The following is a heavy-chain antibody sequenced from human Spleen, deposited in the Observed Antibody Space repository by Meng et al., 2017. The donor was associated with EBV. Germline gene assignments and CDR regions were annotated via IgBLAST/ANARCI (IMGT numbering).Heavy chain of an antibody. D-gene: IGHD5-24*01. CDR3: ASGGRDGYNHDFAY. V-gene: IGHV3-21*01. Sequence: EVQLVESGGGLVKPGGSRRLSCAGSGFNYNTYYMNWVRQAPGQGLEWVASISSSSSYISYADSVKGRFTISRDNANNSLYLRMNSLRTEDTAVYYCASGGRDGYNHDFAYWGQGTLGTVSS. CDR2: ISSSSSYI. CDR1: GFNYNTYY. J-gene: IGHJ4*02.